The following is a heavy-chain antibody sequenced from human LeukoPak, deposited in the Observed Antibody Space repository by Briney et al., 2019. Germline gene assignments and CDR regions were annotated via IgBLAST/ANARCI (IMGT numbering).Heavy chain of an antibody. Sequence: GGSLRLSCAASGFTLDDYAMHWVRQAPGKGLEWASGISWNSGSIGYADSVKGRFTISRDNAKNSLYLQMNSLRAEDMALYYCAKGGYSSGWYLGVFDYWGQGTLVTVSS. CDR2: ISWNSGSI. V-gene: IGHV3-9*03. J-gene: IGHJ4*02. D-gene: IGHD6-19*01. CDR1: GFTLDDYA. CDR3: AKGGYSSGWYLGVFDY.